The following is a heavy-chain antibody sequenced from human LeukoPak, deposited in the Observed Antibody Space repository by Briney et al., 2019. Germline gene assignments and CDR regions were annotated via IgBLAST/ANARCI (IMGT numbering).Heavy chain of an antibody. CDR3: ARSSLLLWFGELPDY. V-gene: IGHV1-24*01. CDR2: FDPEDGET. D-gene: IGHD3-10*01. Sequence: ASVKVSCKVSGYTLTELSMHWVRQAPGKGLEWTGGFDPEDGETIYAQKFQGRVTMTRNTSISTAYMELSSLRSEDTAVYYCARSSLLLWFGELPDYWGQGTLVTVSS. CDR1: GYTLTELS. J-gene: IGHJ4*02.